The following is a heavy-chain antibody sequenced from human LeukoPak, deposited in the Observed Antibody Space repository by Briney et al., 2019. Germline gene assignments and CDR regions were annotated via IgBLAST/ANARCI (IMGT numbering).Heavy chain of an antibody. J-gene: IGHJ4*02. V-gene: IGHV3-23*01. Sequence: GGSLRLSCAASGFRFSTYALTWVRQAPGKGLEWVSTISDGGTDTYYGDSVKGRFTISRDDSGNTLFLQMNSLRADDTAVYFCAKRLWSGEIPYWGQGTLVTVSS. CDR1: GFRFSTYA. D-gene: IGHD3-10*01. CDR3: AKRLWSGEIPY. CDR2: ISDGGTDT.